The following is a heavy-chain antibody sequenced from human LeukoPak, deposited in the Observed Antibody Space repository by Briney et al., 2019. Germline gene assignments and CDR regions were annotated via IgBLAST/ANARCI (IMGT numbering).Heavy chain of an antibody. CDR3: ARDTDRFDVLTEGIFDI. CDR2: FYTSGST. D-gene: IGHD3-9*01. J-gene: IGHJ3*02. V-gene: IGHV4-4*07. CDR1: GGSITSFY. Sequence: SETLSLTCTVSGGSITSFYWNWVRLPAGKGLEWIGRFYTSGSTSYNPSLKTRVTMSIDTSKNQFSLRLKSVTAADTAVYYCARDTDRFDVLTEGIFDIWGXGTMVTVPS.